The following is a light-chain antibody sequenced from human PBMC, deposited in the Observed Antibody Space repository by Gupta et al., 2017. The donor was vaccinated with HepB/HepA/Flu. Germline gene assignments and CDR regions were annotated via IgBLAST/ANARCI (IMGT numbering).Light chain of an antibody. CDR1: QSINSN. CDR3: QQYDNGPPLT. CDR2: GAS. Sequence: EIVMTQSPATLSVSPGGRATLSCRASQSINSNLAWYQQKPGQPPRLLIYGASSRATGIPARFSGSGYGTEFTLTISSLQSEDVAIYYCQQYDNGPPLTFGGGTKVEIK. V-gene: IGKV3-15*01. J-gene: IGKJ4*01.